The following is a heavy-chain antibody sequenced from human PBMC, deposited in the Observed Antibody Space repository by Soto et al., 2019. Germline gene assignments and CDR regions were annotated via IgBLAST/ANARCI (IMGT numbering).Heavy chain of an antibody. CDR2: IKQDGSEK. Sequence: GGSLRLSCAASGFTFSSYWMSWVRQAPGKGLEWVSNIKQDGSEKYYVDSVKGRFTISRDNAKNSLYLQMNSLRAEDTAVYYCARDLERIVVVPAAMRGNYYYYMDVWGKGTTVTVSS. J-gene: IGHJ6*03. CDR3: ARDLERIVVVPAAMRGNYYYYMDV. D-gene: IGHD2-2*01. V-gene: IGHV3-7*01. CDR1: GFTFSSYW.